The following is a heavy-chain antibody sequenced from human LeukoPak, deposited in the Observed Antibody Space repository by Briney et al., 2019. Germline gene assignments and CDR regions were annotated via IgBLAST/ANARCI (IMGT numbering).Heavy chain of an antibody. Sequence: GESLKISCKGSGYSFTSYWIGWVRQMPVKGLEWMGSIYPGDSDTRYSPSFQGQVTISADKSISTAYLQWSSLKASDTAMYYCAGTNYYDSSGPYDAFDIWGQGTMVTVSS. CDR2: IYPGDSDT. D-gene: IGHD3-22*01. CDR1: GYSFTSYW. CDR3: AGTNYYDSSGPYDAFDI. J-gene: IGHJ3*02. V-gene: IGHV5-51*01.